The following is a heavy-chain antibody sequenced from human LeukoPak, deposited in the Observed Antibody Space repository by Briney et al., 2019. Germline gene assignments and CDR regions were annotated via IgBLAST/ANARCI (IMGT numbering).Heavy chain of an antibody. CDR2: ISGGGGGST. D-gene: IGHD4-17*01. Sequence: GGSLRLSCAASGFTFSSYAMSWVRQAPGKGLEWVSAISGGGGGSTFYADSVKGRFTISRDNSKNTLYLQMNSLRAEDTAVYYCTKGRYGDYDMDVWGQGTTVTVSS. CDR1: GFTFSSYA. J-gene: IGHJ6*02. V-gene: IGHV3-23*01. CDR3: TKGRYGDYDMDV.